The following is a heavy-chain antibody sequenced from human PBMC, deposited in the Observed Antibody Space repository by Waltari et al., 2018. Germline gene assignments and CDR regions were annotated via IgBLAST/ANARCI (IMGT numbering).Heavy chain of an antibody. CDR2: IYHSGST. D-gene: IGHD6-6*01. J-gene: IGHJ4*02. CDR1: GGSISSSNW. Sequence: QVQLQESGPGLVKPSGTLSLTCAVSGGSISSSNWWSWVRHPPGKGLEWIGEIYHSGSTNYNPSLKSRVTISVDKSKNQFSLKLSSVTAADTAVYYCASLSSIAARPRDSQGDYWGQGTLVTVSS. CDR3: ASLSSIAARPRDSQGDY. V-gene: IGHV4-4*02.